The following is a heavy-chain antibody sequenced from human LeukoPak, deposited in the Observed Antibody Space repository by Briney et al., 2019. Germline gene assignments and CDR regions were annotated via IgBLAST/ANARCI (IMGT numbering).Heavy chain of an antibody. D-gene: IGHD3-10*01. CDR2: INSDGSST. CDR3: ALGYYYGSGSLDY. CDR1: GFTFSSYW. V-gene: IGHV3-74*01. J-gene: IGHJ4*02. Sequence: GGSLRLSCAASGFTFSSYWMSWVRQAPGKGLVWVSRINSDGSSTSYTDSVKGRFTISRDNAKNTLYLQMNSLRAEDTAVYYCALGYYYGSGSLDYWGQGTLVTVSS.